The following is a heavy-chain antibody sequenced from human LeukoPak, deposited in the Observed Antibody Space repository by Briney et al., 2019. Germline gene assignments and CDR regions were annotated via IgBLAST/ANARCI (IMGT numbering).Heavy chain of an antibody. CDR2: ISGSGGST. D-gene: IGHD5-18*01. CDR1: GFTFSSYG. V-gene: IGHV3-23*01. CDR3: ATRDLWLGSWAFDI. Sequence: GGSLRLSCAASGFTFSSYGMSWVRQAPGKGLEWVSAISGSGGSTYYADSVKGRFTISRDNSKNTLYLQMNSLRAEDTAVYYCATRDLWLGSWAFDIWGQGTMVTVSS. J-gene: IGHJ3*02.